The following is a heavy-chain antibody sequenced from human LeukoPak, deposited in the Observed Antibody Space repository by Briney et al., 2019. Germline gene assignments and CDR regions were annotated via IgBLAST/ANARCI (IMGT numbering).Heavy chain of an antibody. D-gene: IGHD1-1*01. J-gene: IGHJ4*02. V-gene: IGHV3-23*01. CDR2: IGSSGGGI. CDR1: GFTFSTYT. Sequence: GGSLRLSCAASGFTFSTYTMYWVRHPPGKRLEWVSIIGSSGGGIHYADSVKGRFTISRDNSKNTLYLQMNSLGAGDTAVYYCARDNEHYFDSWGQGTLVTVSS. CDR3: ARDNEHYFDS.